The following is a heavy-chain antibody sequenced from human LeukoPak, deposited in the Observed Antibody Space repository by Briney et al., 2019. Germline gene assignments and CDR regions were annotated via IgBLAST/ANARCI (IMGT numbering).Heavy chain of an antibody. V-gene: IGHV3-23*01. J-gene: IGHJ6*03. CDR2: LSDSGVRT. CDR3: VKASVTTTRYFYYMDV. D-gene: IGHD4-17*01. CDR1: GFTFSDFA. Sequence: GGSLRLSCATSGFTFSDFAMNWVRQAPGKGLEWVSTLSDSGVRTYYADSAKGRFTISRDNSKKTLYLQMKSLRAEDTAVYYCVKASVTTTRYFYYMDVWGKGTTVTVSS.